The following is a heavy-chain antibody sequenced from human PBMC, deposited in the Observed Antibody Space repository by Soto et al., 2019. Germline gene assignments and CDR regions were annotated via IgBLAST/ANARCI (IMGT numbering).Heavy chain of an antibody. D-gene: IGHD2-8*02. CDR3: ARDKITGLFDY. J-gene: IGHJ4*02. CDR1: GDSISSYS. V-gene: IGHV4-59*04. Sequence: SETLSLTCTVSGDSISSYSWSWIRQPPGKGLEWIGYICHSGNTYYNPSLKSRVTTSLDRSKNQFSLNLSSVTAADTAVYYCARDKITGLFDYWGQGTLVTVSS. CDR2: ICHSGNT.